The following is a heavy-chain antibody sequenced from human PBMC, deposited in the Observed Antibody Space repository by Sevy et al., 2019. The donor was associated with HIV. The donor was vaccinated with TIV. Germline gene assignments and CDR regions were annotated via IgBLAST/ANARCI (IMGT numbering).Heavy chain of an antibody. CDR1: GFSFSDHR. CDR3: ARDRGEILSSAFAY. V-gene: IGHV3-30*03. J-gene: IGHJ4*02. Sequence: GGSLRLSCVGSGFSFSDHRMHWVRQAPGKGLEWMAVISYDGRNTKYKADSVKGRFTISRDNSKNTLYLQMNSLRAEDTAIYYCARDRGEILSSAFAYWGQGTLVTYSS. D-gene: IGHD3-16*01. CDR2: ISYDGRNTK.